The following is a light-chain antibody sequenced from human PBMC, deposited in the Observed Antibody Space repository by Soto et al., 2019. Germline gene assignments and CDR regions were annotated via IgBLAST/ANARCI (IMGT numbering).Light chain of an antibody. CDR3: QQYYSTPPYT. Sequence: DIVMTQSPDSLAVSLGERATINCKSSQSVLYRSSNKNYLAWYQQKPGQPPKLLIYCASTRESGVPDRFSGSGSGTDFTLTISSLQAEDVAVYYCQQYYSTPPYTFGQGTKLDIK. CDR1: QSVLYRSSNKNY. CDR2: CAS. V-gene: IGKV4-1*01. J-gene: IGKJ2*01.